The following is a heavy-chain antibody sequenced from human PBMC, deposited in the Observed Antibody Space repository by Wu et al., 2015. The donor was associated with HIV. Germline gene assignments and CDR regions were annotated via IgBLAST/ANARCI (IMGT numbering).Heavy chain of an antibody. Sequence: QIQLVQSGAEVKKPGASVKVSCQASGYTFTDYYIHWVRQAPGQGLEWMGWINPNSGGTNYAQKFQGTVTVTRDTSIGTAYMELSRLRSDDTAVYYCARFRIGTGYMDVWGKGTTVTVSS. D-gene: IGHD1-14*01. CDR1: GYTFTDYY. CDR2: INPNSGGT. J-gene: IGHJ6*03. V-gene: IGHV1-2*02. CDR3: ARFRIGTGYMDV.